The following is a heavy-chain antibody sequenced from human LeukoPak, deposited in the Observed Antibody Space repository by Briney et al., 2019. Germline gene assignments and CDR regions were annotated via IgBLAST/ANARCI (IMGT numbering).Heavy chain of an antibody. CDR3: AKDRVPGDY. D-gene: IGHD1-14*01. J-gene: IGHJ4*02. V-gene: IGHV3-23*01. CDR2: ISGSGGST. Sequence: PGGSLRLSCTASGFTFSSYVMSWVRQASGKGLEWVSAISGSGGSTYYADSVKGRFTISRDNSKNTLYLLMNSLRAEDTALYYCAKDRVPGDYWGQGTLVTVSS. CDR1: GFTFSSYV.